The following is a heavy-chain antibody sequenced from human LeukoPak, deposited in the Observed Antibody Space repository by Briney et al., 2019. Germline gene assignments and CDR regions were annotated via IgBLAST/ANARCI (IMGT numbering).Heavy chain of an antibody. D-gene: IGHD3-22*01. CDR2: IYYSGST. J-gene: IGHJ5*02. Sequence: PSETLSLTCTVSGGSISSSSYYWGWIRQPPGKGLEWIGSIYYSGSTYYNPSFKSRVTISVDTSKNQFSLKLSSVTAADTAVYYCARQHFMHHDSSGYYSDNWFDPWGQGTLVTVSS. CDR1: GGSISSSSYY. CDR3: ARQHFMHHDSSGYYSDNWFDP. V-gene: IGHV4-39*01.